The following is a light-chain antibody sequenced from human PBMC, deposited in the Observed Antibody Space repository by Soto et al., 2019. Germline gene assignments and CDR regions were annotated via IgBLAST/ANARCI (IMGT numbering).Light chain of an antibody. Sequence: QSLLTQPASLFGSPGQSITISCTGTISDVGGYNFVSWYQQHPGKAPKLMIYEVSNRPSGVSNRFSGSKSGNTASLTISGLQPEDEADYYCSSYTTSTTVVFGTGTKVTVL. J-gene: IGLJ1*01. CDR3: SSYTTSTTVV. CDR1: ISDVGGYNF. CDR2: EVS. V-gene: IGLV2-14*03.